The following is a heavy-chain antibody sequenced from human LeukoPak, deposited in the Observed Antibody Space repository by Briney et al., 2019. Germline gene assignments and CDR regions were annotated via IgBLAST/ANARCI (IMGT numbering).Heavy chain of an antibody. Sequence: GGSLRLSCAASGFTFSSYSMNWDRQAPGQGLEWVSSIGSSSSYIYYADSVKGRFNISRDNAKNSLYLQMNSLRAEDTAVYYCARDKIPYSSSWYIGAFDIWGQGTMVTVSS. V-gene: IGHV3-21*01. CDR2: IGSSSSYI. CDR1: GFTFSSYS. CDR3: ARDKIPYSSSWYIGAFDI. D-gene: IGHD6-13*01. J-gene: IGHJ3*02.